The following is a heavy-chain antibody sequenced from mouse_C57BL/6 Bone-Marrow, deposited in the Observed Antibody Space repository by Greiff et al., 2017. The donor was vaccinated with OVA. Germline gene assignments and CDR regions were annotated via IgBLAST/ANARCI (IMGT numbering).Heavy chain of an antibody. Sequence: QVQLQQSGAELMKPGASVKLSCTATGFTFTGYCIHWVKQTPGQGLEWIGEILPGGGRTNYNAKFKGKATITADTSSNTAYMQLSSLTTEDAAIYYCAGSGCAWFAYWGKGTLVTVSA. V-gene: IGHV1-9*01. CDR1: GFTFTGYC. CDR3: AGSGCAWFAY. J-gene: IGHJ3*01. CDR2: ILPGGGRT.